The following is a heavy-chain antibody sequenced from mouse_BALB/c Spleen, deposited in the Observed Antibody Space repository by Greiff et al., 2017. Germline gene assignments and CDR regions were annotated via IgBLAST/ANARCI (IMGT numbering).Heavy chain of an antibody. CDR1: GFNIKDYY. CDR3: NYYDYDYWYCDV. CDR2: IDPENGDT. V-gene: IGHV14-4*02. D-gene: IGHD2-4*01. J-gene: IGHJ1*01. Sequence: EVQLQQSGAELVRSGASVKLSCTASGFNIKDYYMHWVKQRPEQGLEWIGWIDPENGDTEYAPKFQGKATMTADTSSNTAYLQLSSLTSEDTAVYYCNYYDYDYWYCDVWGAGTTVTVSS.